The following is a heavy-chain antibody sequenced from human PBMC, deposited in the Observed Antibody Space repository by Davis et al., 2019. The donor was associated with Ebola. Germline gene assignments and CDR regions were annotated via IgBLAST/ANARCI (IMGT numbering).Heavy chain of an antibody. CDR1: GFTFTNYA. V-gene: IGHV3-23*01. Sequence: GESLKISCAASGFTFTNYAMSWVRQAPGKGLEWVSTISGSSTYTYYADSVKGRFTISRDNSKNTLYLQMNSLRAEDTAVYYCARDWAAGTDRYYYYGMDVWGQGTTVTVSS. D-gene: IGHD6-13*01. CDR3: ARDWAAGTDRYYYYGMDV. J-gene: IGHJ6*02. CDR2: ISGSSTYT.